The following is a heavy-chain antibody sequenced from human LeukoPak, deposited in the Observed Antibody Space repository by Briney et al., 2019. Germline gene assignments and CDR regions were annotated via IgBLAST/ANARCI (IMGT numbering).Heavy chain of an antibody. V-gene: IGHV1-18*01. CDR3: ARVNFLAAAGTYATYGWFDP. D-gene: IGHD6-13*01. Sequence: ASVKVSCKASGYTLTSYGISWVRQAPGQGLEWMGWTSAYNGNTNYAQKLQGRVTMTTDTSTSTAYMELRSLRSDDTAVYYCARVNFLAAAGTYATYGWFDPWGQGTLVTVSS. J-gene: IGHJ5*02. CDR1: GYTLTSYG. CDR2: TSAYNGNT.